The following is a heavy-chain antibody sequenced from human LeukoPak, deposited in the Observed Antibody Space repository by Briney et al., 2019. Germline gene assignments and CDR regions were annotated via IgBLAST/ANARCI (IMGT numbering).Heavy chain of an antibody. J-gene: IGHJ4*02. Sequence: GGSLRLSCAASGFTFSSYAMSWVRQAPGKGLEWVSAISGSGGSTYYADSVKDRFTISRDNSKNTLYLQMNSLRAEDTAVYYCAKDIFFRGGKAFDYWGQGTLVTVSS. CDR3: AKDIFFRGGKAFDY. CDR1: GFTFSSYA. V-gene: IGHV3-23*01. CDR2: ISGSGGST. D-gene: IGHD4-23*01.